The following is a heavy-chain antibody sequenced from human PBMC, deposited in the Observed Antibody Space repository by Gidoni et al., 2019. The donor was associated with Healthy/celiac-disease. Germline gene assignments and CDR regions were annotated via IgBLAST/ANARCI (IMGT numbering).Heavy chain of an antibody. V-gene: IGHV4-39*01. Sequence: QLQLQESGPGLVKPSATLSLPCTVSGGSISSSSYYWGWLRQPPGKGLEWIGSIYYSGSTYYNPSLKSRVTISVDTSKNQFSLKLSSVTAADTAVYYCARLFPYCGGDCYSGGWFDPWGQGTLVTVSS. CDR3: ARLFPYCGGDCYSGGWFDP. CDR1: GGSISSSSYY. D-gene: IGHD2-21*02. CDR2: IYYSGST. J-gene: IGHJ5*02.